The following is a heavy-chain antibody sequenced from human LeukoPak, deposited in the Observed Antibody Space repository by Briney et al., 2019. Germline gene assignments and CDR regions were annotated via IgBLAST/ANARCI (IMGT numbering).Heavy chain of an antibody. CDR1: GYIFSSYW. V-gene: IGHV5-51*01. D-gene: IGHD3-10*01. CDR2: IYPSDSDT. CDR3: ARRMVRGVISSPFDY. J-gene: IGHJ4*02. Sequence: GESPKISCRGSGYIFSSYWIGWVRQMPGKGLEWMGIIYPSDSDTRYSPSFQGQVTISADKSISTAYLQWSSLKASDTAMYYCARRMVRGVISSPFDYWGQGTLVAVSS.